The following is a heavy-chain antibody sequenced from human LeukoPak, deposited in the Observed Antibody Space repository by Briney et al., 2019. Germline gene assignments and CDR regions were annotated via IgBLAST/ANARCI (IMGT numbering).Heavy chain of an antibody. Sequence: PGRSLTLSCTASGYTFDDHAMHWVRRAPGKGLEWVSGISWNSGSIGYADCVKGRFTISRDNAKNSLYLQMNSLRAEDTDLYYCAKDTRYYYDSSGSSLDYWGQGTLVTVSS. V-gene: IGHV3-9*01. CDR1: GYTFDDHA. CDR3: AKDTRYYYDSSGSSLDY. D-gene: IGHD3-22*01. J-gene: IGHJ4*02. CDR2: ISWNSGSI.